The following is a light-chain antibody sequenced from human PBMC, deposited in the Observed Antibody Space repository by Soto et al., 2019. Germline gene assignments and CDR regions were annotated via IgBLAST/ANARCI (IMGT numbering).Light chain of an antibody. V-gene: IGKV3-20*01. Sequence: EIVLTQSPGSLSLSPGQRATLSCRASQSVDTTFFAWYQKKPGQAPRLLIYGASKRATGIPDRFSGSGSGTASPLIIRRREPEDFAVYYCQQYMSSVTFGQGTKVEIK. CDR3: QQYMSSVT. J-gene: IGKJ1*01. CDR2: GAS. CDR1: QSVDTTF.